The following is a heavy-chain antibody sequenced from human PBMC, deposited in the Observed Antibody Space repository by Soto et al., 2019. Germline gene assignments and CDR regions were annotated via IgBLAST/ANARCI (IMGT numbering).Heavy chain of an antibody. CDR1: GGSISSSSYY. CDR2: IYYSGST. Sequence: QLQLQESGPGLVRPSETLSLTCTVSGGSISSSSYYWGWIRQPPGKGLEWIGNIYYSGSTYYNPSLTSRVTISVDTSKTQFSLRLSSVTAADTAVYYCARLPNGAYCGGDCYSFDPWGQGTLVTVSS. V-gene: IGHV4-39*01. J-gene: IGHJ5*02. D-gene: IGHD2-21*02. CDR3: ARLPNGAYCGGDCYSFDP.